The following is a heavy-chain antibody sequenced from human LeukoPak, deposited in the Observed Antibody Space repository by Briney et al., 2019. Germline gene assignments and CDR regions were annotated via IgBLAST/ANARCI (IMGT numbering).Heavy chain of an antibody. CDR2: IRYDGSNK. Sequence: GGSLRLSCAASGFTFSSYGMHWVRQAPGKGLEWVAFIRYDGSNKYYADSVKGRFTISRDNSKNTLYLQMNSLRAEDTAVYYCAKDFSSRSSWYSEDVDAFDIWGQGTMVTVSS. CDR3: AKDFSSRSSWYSEDVDAFDI. V-gene: IGHV3-30*02. D-gene: IGHD6-13*01. CDR1: GFTFSSYG. J-gene: IGHJ3*02.